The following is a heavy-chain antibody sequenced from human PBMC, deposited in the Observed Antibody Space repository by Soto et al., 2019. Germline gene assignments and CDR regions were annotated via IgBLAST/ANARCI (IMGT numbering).Heavy chain of an antibody. D-gene: IGHD3-22*01. V-gene: IGHV3-48*02. J-gene: IGHJ4*01. CDR1: GFTFSSYS. CDR2: ISSSSSTI. Sequence: GSLRLSCAASGFTFSSYSMNWVRQAPGKGLEWVSYISSSSSTIYYADSVKGRFTISRDNAKNSLYLQMNSLRDEDTAVYYCARVYPYYYDSSGFDYCGHGTLVTVSS. CDR3: ARVYPYYYDSSGFDY.